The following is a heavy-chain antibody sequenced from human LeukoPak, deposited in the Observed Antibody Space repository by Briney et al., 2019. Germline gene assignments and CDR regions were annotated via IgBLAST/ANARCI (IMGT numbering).Heavy chain of an antibody. CDR3: ARDGTMITFGGVIVTYPFDY. Sequence: GASVKVSCKASGYTFTSYYMHWVRQAPGQGLEWMGIINPSGGSTSYAQKFQGRVTTTRDTSTSTVYMELSSLRSEDTAVYYCARDGTMITFGGVIVTYPFDYWGQGTLVTVSS. CDR2: INPSGGST. V-gene: IGHV1-46*03. D-gene: IGHD3-16*02. CDR1: GYTFTSYY. J-gene: IGHJ4*02.